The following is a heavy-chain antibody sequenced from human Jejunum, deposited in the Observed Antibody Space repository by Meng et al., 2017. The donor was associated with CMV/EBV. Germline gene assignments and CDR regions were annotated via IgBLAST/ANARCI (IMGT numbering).Heavy chain of an antibody. V-gene: IGHV3-23*01. CDR2: ISDSATGS. Sequence: GFTFRNYAMSWVRQAPGKGLEWVSTISDSATGSNYADSVRGRFTISRDNSKNILFLQMNSLRAEDTAVYYCAKRRGNSYYYNMDVWGQGTTVTVSS. D-gene: IGHD1-1*01. J-gene: IGHJ6*02. CDR1: GFTFRNYA. CDR3: AKRRGNSYYYNMDV.